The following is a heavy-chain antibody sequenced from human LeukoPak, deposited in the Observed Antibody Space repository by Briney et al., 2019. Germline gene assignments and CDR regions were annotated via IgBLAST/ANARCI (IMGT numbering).Heavy chain of an antibody. D-gene: IGHD6-13*01. V-gene: IGHV4-39*07. CDR3: ARGVGLPTISRYSSSWYTAMVYFQH. CDR2: IYYSGST. CDR1: GGSISSSSYY. J-gene: IGHJ1*01. Sequence: PSETLSLTCTVSGGSISSSSYYWGWIRQPPGKGLEWIGSIYYSGSTYYNPSLKSRVTISVDTSKNQFSLKLSSVTAADTAVYYCARGVGLPTISRYSSSWYTAMVYFQHWGQGTLVTVSS.